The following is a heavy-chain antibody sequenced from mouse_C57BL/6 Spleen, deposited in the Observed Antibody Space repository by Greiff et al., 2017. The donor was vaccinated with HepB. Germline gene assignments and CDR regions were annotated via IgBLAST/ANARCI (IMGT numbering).Heavy chain of an antibody. J-gene: IGHJ4*01. CDR1: GFTFSSYG. D-gene: IGHD3-1*01. CDR3: ARHRDCMDY. Sequence: EGKLMESGGDLVKPGGSLKLSCAASGFTFSSYGMSWVRQTPDKRLEWVATISSGGSYTYYPDSVKGRFTISRDHAKNPLYLQMSSLKSEDTAMYYCARHRDCMDYWGQGTSVTVSS. V-gene: IGHV5-6*01. CDR2: ISSGGSYT.